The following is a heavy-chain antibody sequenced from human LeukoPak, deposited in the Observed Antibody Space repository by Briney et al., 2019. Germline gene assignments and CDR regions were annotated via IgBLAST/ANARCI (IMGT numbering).Heavy chain of an antibody. J-gene: IGHJ4*02. D-gene: IGHD1-7*01. CDR3: ATGGSNWNYQYYFEY. V-gene: IGHV1-2*02. Sequence: GASVKVSCKASGYTFTGYYLHWVRQAPGQGLEWMGWINPNTDGTNYAQKFQGRVTMTRDTSITTAYMELSRLTSDDTAVYYCATGGSNWNYQYYFEYWGQGTLVTVSS. CDR2: INPNTDGT. CDR1: GYTFTGYY.